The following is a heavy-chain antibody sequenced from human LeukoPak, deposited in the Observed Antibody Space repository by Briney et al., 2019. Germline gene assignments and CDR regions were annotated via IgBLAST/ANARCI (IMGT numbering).Heavy chain of an antibody. CDR3: AKGAPPYYDILTGYYYYYYMDV. CDR2: IYSDNT. CDR1: GFTVSSNS. J-gene: IGHJ6*03. Sequence: GGSLRLSCTVSGFTVSSNSMSWVRQAPGKGLEWVSFIYSDNTHYSDSVKGRFTISRDNSKNTLYLQMNSLRAEDTAVYYCAKGAPPYYDILTGYYYYYYMDVWGKGTTVTISS. D-gene: IGHD3-9*01. V-gene: IGHV3-53*01.